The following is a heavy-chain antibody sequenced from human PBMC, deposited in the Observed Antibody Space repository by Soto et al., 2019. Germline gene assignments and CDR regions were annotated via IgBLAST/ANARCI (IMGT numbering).Heavy chain of an antibody. CDR2: INHSGST. D-gene: IGHD6-13*01. CDR1: GGSFSGYY. CDR3: AREGSSWCIDY. J-gene: IGHJ4*02. V-gene: IGHV4-34*01. Sequence: QTQLQQWGAGLLKPSETLSLTSAVYGGSFSGYYWSWIRQRPGKGLEWIGEINHSGSTNYNPSLKSRVTISVDTSKNQFSLELSSVTAADTAVYYRAREGSSWCIDYWGQGTLVTVSS.